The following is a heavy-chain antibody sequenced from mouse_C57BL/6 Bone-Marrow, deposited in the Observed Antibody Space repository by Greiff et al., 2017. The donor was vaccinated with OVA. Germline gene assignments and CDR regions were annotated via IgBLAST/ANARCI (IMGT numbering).Heavy chain of an antibody. CDR3: ARGPYYCGRSYSYWYFDV. V-gene: IGHV1-72*01. J-gene: IGHJ1*03. D-gene: IGHD1-1*01. CDR2: IDPYSGGT. Sequence: QVQLQQPGAELVKPGASVKLSCKASGYTFTSYWMHWVKQRPGRGLEWIGRIDPYSGGTKYNEKFKSKATLTVDKPSSTAYMQLSRLTSEASAVDYCARGPYYCGRSYSYWYFDVWGTGTTVTVSS. CDR1: GYTFTSYW.